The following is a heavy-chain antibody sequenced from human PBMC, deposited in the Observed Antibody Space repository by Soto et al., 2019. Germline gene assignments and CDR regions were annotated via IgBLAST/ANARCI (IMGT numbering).Heavy chain of an antibody. D-gene: IGHD7-27*01. CDR1: GGTFNSYA. J-gene: IGHJ6*02. CDR2: IIPIFGTA. CDR3: ASHWGQAKRYYYYGMDV. V-gene: IGHV1-69*12. Sequence: QVQLVQSGAEVKKPGSSVKVSCKASGGTFNSYAISWVRQAPGQGLEWMGGIIPIFGTADYAQKFQGRITITADESTSTAYMELSSLRSEDTAVYYCASHWGQAKRYYYYGMDVWGQVTTVTVSS.